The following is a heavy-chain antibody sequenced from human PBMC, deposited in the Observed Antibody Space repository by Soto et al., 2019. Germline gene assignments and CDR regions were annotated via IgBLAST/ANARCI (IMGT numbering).Heavy chain of an antibody. V-gene: IGHV4-34*01. D-gene: IGHD3-22*01. CDR2: INHSGST. J-gene: IGHJ4*02. Sequence: SLTCAVYGGSFSGYYWSWIRQPPGKGLEWIGEINHSGSTNYNPSLKSRVTISVDTSKNQFSLKLSSVTAADTAVYYCARVGRHYYDSRDDNFDYWGQGTLVTVSS. CDR3: ARVGRHYYDSRDDNFDY. CDR1: GGSFSGYY.